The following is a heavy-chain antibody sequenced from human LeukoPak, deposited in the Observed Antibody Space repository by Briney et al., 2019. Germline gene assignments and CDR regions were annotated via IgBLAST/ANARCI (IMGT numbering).Heavy chain of an antibody. CDR3: ARVMGYSRDF. V-gene: IGHV3-21*01. Sequence: GGSLRLSCAGSGFTFSSYTMHLVRQAPGKGLESVSSITGDNSHIFSTDSVPGQFTISTDDATKSLYLQMRGLTAEDTAVYYCARVMGYSRDFWGQGTLVTVSS. D-gene: IGHD5-12*01. CDR1: GFTFSSYT. CDR2: ITGDNSHI. J-gene: IGHJ4*02.